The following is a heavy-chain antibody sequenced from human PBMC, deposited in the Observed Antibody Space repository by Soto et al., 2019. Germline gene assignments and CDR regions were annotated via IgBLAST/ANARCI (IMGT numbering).Heavy chain of an antibody. J-gene: IGHJ6*02. CDR1: GFTFSSYG. CDR2: ISYDGSNK. Sequence: LSCAASGFTFSSYGMHLVRQAPGKGLEWVAVISYDGSNKYYADSVKGRFTISRDNSKNTLYLQMNSLRAEDTAVYYCAKDKVVAATNGYGTDVWGQGNTVTVSS. D-gene: IGHD2-15*01. V-gene: IGHV3-30*18. CDR3: AKDKVVAATNGYGTDV.